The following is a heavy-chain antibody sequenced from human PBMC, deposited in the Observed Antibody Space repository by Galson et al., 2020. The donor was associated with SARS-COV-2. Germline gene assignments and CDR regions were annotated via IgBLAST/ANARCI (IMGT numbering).Heavy chain of an antibody. J-gene: IGHJ4*02. V-gene: IGHV3-30-3*01. CDR2: ISYDGPNT. Sequence: GGSLRLSCAGSGFTVSDYAFFWVRQTPGEWLEWVAIISYDGPNTKYANSVKGRFTVSREDSKSRIFLEMNRLKTEDTAVYFCARDCYDEATMVRGPLDHWGQGTLVTVSS. D-gene: IGHD3-10*01. CDR1: GFTVSDYA. CDR3: ARDCYDEATMVRGPLDH.